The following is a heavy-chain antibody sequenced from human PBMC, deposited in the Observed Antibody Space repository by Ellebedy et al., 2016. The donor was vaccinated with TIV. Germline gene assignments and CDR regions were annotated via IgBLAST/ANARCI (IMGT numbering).Heavy chain of an antibody. D-gene: IGHD4-11*01. CDR3: VTDYSDYPGAFDS. V-gene: IGHV3-15*07. J-gene: IGHJ3*02. Sequence: PGGSLRLSCAASGFTLNNAWMHWVRQAPGKGLEWVGRIKNKNEGVTTDYVAPVKDRFTISRDDSKTTGYLQMNSLKTDDTALYYCVTDYSDYPGAFDSWGQGTMFTFAS. CDR1: GFTLNNAW. CDR2: IKNKNEGVTT.